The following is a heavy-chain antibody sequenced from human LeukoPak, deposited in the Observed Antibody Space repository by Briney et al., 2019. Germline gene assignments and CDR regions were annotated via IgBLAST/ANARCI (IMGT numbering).Heavy chain of an antibody. Sequence: PGGSLRLSCTASGFTFSDYSMNWVRQAPGKGLERVSHIRGGRRTIYFSDSVKGRFTISKDNAKNSLYMQMNSLRTEDTAVYFCARDSYSSSRNDYWGQGTLVTVSS. CDR1: GFTFSDYS. CDR2: IRGGRRTI. D-gene: IGHD6-13*01. J-gene: IGHJ4*02. CDR3: ARDSYSSSRNDY. V-gene: IGHV3-48*01.